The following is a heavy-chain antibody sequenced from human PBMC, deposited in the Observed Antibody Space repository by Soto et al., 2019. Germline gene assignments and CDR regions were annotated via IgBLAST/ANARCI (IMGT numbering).Heavy chain of an antibody. CDR2: ISYDGSNK. J-gene: IGHJ4*02. CDR1: GFTFSSYG. D-gene: IGHD4-17*01. V-gene: IGHV3-30*18. CDR3: ANSFNDYGDYEFWVY. Sequence: QVQLVESGGGVVQPGRSLRLSRAASGFTFSSYGMHWVRQAPGKGLEWVAVISYDGSNKYYADSGKGRFTISRDNSKNTLYLQMNSLRAEDTAVYYCANSFNDYGDYEFWVYWGQVTLVTVSS.